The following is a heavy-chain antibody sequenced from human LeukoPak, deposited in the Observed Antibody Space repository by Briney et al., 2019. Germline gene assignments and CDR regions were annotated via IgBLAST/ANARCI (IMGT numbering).Heavy chain of an antibody. J-gene: IGHJ4*02. CDR3: ARSAAPIVAGYALGY. CDR1: GGSISSYY. V-gene: IGHV4-59*05. Sequence: SETLSLTCTVSGGSISSYYWSWIRQPAGKGLEWIGSIYYSGSTYYNPSLKSRVTISVDTSKNQFSLKLSSVTAADTAVYYRARSAAPIVAGYALGYWGQGTLVTVSS. CDR2: IYYSGST. D-gene: IGHD5-12*01.